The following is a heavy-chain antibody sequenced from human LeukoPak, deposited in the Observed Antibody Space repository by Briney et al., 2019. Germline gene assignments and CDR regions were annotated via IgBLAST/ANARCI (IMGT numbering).Heavy chain of an antibody. V-gene: IGHV1-18*01. Sequence: ASVKVSCKASGYTFTSYGISWVRQAPGQGLEWMGWISAYNGNTNYAQKLQGRVTMTTDTSTSTAYMELRSLRSDDTAVYYCARDRCSGGSCFLDYYYYMDVWGKGTTVTVSS. CDR3: ARDRCSGGSCFLDYYYYMDV. J-gene: IGHJ6*03. CDR2: ISAYNGNT. D-gene: IGHD2-15*01. CDR1: GYTFTSYG.